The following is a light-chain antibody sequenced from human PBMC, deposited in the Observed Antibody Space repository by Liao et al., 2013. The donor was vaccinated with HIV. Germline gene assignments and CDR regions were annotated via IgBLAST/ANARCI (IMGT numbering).Light chain of an antibody. CDR3: HTWDTNSWV. CDR1: KLGDHY. V-gene: IGLV3-1*01. J-gene: IGLJ3*02. Sequence: SYELTQPPSVSVSPGQTVSVTCSGDKLGDHYVSWYQQRPGQSPTLVIYEDTKRPSGIPERFSGSNSGNTATLTISGTQALEEADYYCHTWDTNSWVFGGGTKLMVL. CDR2: EDT.